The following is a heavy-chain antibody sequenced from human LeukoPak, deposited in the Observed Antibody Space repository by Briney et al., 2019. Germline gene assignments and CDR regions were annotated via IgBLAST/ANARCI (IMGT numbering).Heavy chain of an antibody. CDR2: ISGSGGST. CDR1: GFTFSSYA. J-gene: IGHJ3*02. Sequence: GGSLRLSCAASGFTFSSYAMSWVRQAPGKGLEWVSLISGSGGSTYYADSVKGRFTISRDNSKNTLYLQMNSLRAEDTAVFYCAKDRDDYVWGSYLGAFDIWGQGTMVTASS. D-gene: IGHD3-16*01. V-gene: IGHV3-23*01. CDR3: AKDRDDYVWGSYLGAFDI.